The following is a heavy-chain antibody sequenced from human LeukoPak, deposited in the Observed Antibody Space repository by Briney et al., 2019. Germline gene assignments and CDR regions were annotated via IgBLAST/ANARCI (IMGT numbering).Heavy chain of an antibody. V-gene: IGHV3-7*01. CDR3: AREGLLWFGELSFFDY. Sequence: GGSLRLSCAASGFTSSSYWMSWVRQAPGKGLEWVANIKQDGSEKYYVDSVKGRFTISRDNAKNSLYLQMNSLRAEDTAVYYCAREGLLWFGELSFFDYWGQGTLVTVSS. D-gene: IGHD3-10*01. J-gene: IGHJ4*02. CDR1: GFTSSSYW. CDR2: IKQDGSEK.